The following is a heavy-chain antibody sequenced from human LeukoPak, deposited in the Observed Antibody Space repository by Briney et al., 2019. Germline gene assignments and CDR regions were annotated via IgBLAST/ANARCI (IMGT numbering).Heavy chain of an antibody. V-gene: IGHV3-48*01. CDR3: ARDRSLYSSGWYREEGYFDY. Sequence: GGSLRLSCAASGFTFSIYSMNWVRQAPGKGLEWVSYISSSSSTIYYADSVKGRFTISRDNSKNTLYLQMNSLRAEDTAVYYCARDRSLYSSGWYREEGYFDYWGQGTLVTVSS. J-gene: IGHJ4*02. D-gene: IGHD6-19*01. CDR2: ISSSSSTI. CDR1: GFTFSIYS.